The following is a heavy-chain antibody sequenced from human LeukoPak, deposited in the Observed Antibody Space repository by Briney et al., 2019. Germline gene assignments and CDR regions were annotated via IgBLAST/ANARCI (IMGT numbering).Heavy chain of an antibody. J-gene: IGHJ1*01. CDR3: AKSPGQQLELKYFQH. V-gene: IGHV3-30-3*01. CDR1: GLTFSSYA. CDR2: ISYDGSNK. Sequence: HPGRSLRLSCAASGLTFSSYAMHWVRQAPGKGLEWVAVISYDGSNKYYADSVKGRFTISRDNAKNSLYLQMNSLRAEDTALYYCAKSPGQQLELKYFQHWGQGTLVTVSS. D-gene: IGHD6-13*01.